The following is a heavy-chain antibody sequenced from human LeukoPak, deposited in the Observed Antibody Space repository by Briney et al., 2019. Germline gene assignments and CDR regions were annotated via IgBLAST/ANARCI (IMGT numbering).Heavy chain of an antibody. Sequence: SETLSLTCTVSGGSMSSYYWSWIRQPPGKGLEWLGYIYYTGSTNYNPSLRSRVTMSVDTSKNQFSLKLSSVTAADTAVYYCARDRLRVGATFYYNGMDVWGQGTTVTVSS. J-gene: IGHJ6*02. CDR3: ARDRLRVGATFYYNGMDV. CDR1: GGSMSSYY. D-gene: IGHD1-26*01. V-gene: IGHV4-59*01. CDR2: IYYTGST.